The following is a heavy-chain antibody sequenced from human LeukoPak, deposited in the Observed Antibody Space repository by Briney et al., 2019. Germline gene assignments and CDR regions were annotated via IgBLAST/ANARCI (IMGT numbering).Heavy chain of an antibody. CDR3: AKDRSCTNDICHGDFDY. Sequence: GGPLRLPCAVSGFTLSRHAVSWLRQAPGKGLEWVSSISGSGGSTYSADSVKGRFTISRDNYKNTLYLQMNSPRAEDTALYYCAKDRSCTNDICHGDFDYWGQGTLVTVSS. CDR1: GFTLSRHA. J-gene: IGHJ4*02. D-gene: IGHD2-8*01. CDR2: ISGSGGST. V-gene: IGHV3-23*01.